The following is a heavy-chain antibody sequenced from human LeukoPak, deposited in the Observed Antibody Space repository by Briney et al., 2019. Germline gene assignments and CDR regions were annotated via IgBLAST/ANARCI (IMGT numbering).Heavy chain of an antibody. Sequence: GESLKISCKGSGYSFTSYWIGWVRPMPGKGLEWMGIIYPGDSDTRYSPSFQGQVTISADKSISTAYLQWSSLKASDTAMYYCARTNGYCSSTSCPSDYWGQGTLVTVSS. CDR1: GYSFTSYW. CDR2: IYPGDSDT. D-gene: IGHD2-2*01. J-gene: IGHJ4*02. V-gene: IGHV5-51*01. CDR3: ARTNGYCSSTSCPSDY.